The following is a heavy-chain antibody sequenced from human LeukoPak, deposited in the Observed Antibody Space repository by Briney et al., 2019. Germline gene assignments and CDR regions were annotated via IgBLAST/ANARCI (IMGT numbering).Heavy chain of an antibody. CDR1: GFTFSCNY. CDR3: ARDYGIDAFDI. CDR2: IYSGGST. Sequence: QSGGSLRISCVASGFTFSCNYMSWVRQAPAKVLEWVSVIYSGGSTYYADSVKGRFTISRDNSKNTLYLQMNSLRAEDTAVYYCARDYGIDAFDIWGQGTMVTVSS. J-gene: IGHJ3*02. V-gene: IGHV3-66*01. D-gene: IGHD1-14*01.